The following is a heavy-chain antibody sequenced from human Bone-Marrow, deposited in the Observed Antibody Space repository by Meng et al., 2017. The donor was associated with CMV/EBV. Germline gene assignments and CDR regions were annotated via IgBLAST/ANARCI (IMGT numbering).Heavy chain of an antibody. CDR1: GFTFSNYT. D-gene: IGHD3-10*01. CDR2: IRYDGSNK. Sequence: GESLKISCVASGFTFSNYTLHWVRQAPGKGLEWVAFIRYDGSNKYYADSVKGRFTISRDNSKNTLYLQMNSLRAEDTAVHYCAKDPTELLWFGFYGMDVWGQGTTVTVSS. CDR3: AKDPTELLWFGFYGMDV. J-gene: IGHJ6*02. V-gene: IGHV3-30*02.